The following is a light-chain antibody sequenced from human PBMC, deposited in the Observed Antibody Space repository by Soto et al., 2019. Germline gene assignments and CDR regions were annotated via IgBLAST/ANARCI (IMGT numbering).Light chain of an antibody. CDR2: DGG. CDR3: SLTSGTGTYV. J-gene: IGLJ1*01. V-gene: IGLV2-23*01. CDR1: SSDVGSYNL. Sequence: QSALTQPASVSGSPGQSITVSCTGSSSDVGSYNLVSWYQHQPSKAPKLIIYDGGKRPSGVSNGFSGSKSDNTASLTIAGLQDDDEADYCCSLTSGTGTYVFGTGTKLTVL.